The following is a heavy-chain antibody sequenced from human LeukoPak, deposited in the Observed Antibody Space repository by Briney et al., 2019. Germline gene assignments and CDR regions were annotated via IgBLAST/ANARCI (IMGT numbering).Heavy chain of an antibody. CDR1: GFTFSSYS. CDR2: ISSSSSYI. Sequence: GGSLRLSCAASGFTFSSYSMNWVRQAPGKGLEWVSSISSSSSYIYYADSVKGRFTISRDNAKNSLYPQMNSLRAEDTAVYYCASSATTVTTNWFDPWGQGTLVTVSS. J-gene: IGHJ5*02. CDR3: ASSATTVTTNWFDP. D-gene: IGHD4-17*01. V-gene: IGHV3-21*01.